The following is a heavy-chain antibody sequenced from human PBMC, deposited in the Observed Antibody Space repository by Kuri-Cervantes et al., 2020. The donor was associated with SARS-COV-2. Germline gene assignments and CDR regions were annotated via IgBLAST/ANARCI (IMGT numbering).Heavy chain of an antibody. J-gene: IGHJ4*02. V-gene: IGHV3-23*01. CDR3: ARGLLYYDFWSGYYTPTDY. CDR1: GFTFSSYA. D-gene: IGHD3-3*01. Sequence: GGSLRLSCAASGFTFSSYAMSWVRQAPGKGLEWVSAISGSGGSTYYADSVKGRFTISRDNSKNSLYLQMNSLRDEDTAVYYCARGLLYYDFWSGYYTPTDYWGQGTLVTVSS. CDR2: ISGSGGST.